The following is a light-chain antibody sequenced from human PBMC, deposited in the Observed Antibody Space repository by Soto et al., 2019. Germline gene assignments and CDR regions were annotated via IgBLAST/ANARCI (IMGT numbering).Light chain of an antibody. V-gene: IGKV1-33*01. CDR1: QDISNN. CDR2: DAS. J-gene: IGKJ2*01. Sequence: DIQMTQSPSSLSATVGDRVTITCQASQDISNNLNWYQQKPGKAPKLLISDASNLETGVPSRFSGSGSGTDFTFTISSLLPEDIATYFCQQYDTLPLYTFGQGTKLRIK. CDR3: QQYDTLPLYT.